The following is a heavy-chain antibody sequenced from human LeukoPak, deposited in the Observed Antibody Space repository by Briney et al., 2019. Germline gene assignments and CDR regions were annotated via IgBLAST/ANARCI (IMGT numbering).Heavy chain of an antibody. CDR1: GYTFTGYY. D-gene: IGHD6-13*01. CDR2: INPNSGGT. CDR3: ARGAAAAGTGWFDP. Sequence: GESLKIFCKGSGYTFTGYYMHWVRQAPGQGLEWMGWINPNSGGTNYAQKFQGRVTMTRDTSISTAYMELSRLRSDDTAVYYCARGAAAAGTGWFDPWGQGTLVTVSS. V-gene: IGHV1-2*02. J-gene: IGHJ5*02.